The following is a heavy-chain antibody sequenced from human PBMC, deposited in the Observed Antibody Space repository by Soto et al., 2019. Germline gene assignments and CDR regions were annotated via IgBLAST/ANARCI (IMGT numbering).Heavy chain of an antibody. J-gene: IGHJ4*02. D-gene: IGHD6-13*01. CDR1: SAPITKYY. V-gene: IGHV4-4*09. Sequence: LSLTCTVSSAPITKYYWGWVRQAPGRGLEWIGFTHHSGYISYNPSLKSRVTISVDPSKNQVSLKLTSVTAADTAVYYCASGGSAYSSSWCFDYWGQGTLVTVSS. CDR2: THHSGYI. CDR3: ASGGSAYSSSWCFDY.